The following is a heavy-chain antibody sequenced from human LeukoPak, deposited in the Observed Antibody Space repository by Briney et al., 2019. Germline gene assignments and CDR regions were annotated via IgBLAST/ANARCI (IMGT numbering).Heavy chain of an antibody. V-gene: IGHV3-48*04. J-gene: IGHJ3*02. CDR3: ARDPHEWWSNPYAFDI. Sequence: GGSLRLSCTASGFTFSNAWMTWVRQAPGKGLEWISYISSGSNTIYYADSVKGRFTISRDNAKNSLYLQMNSLRAEDTAVYYCARDPHEWWSNPYAFDIWGQGTMVTVSS. CDR2: ISSGSNTI. D-gene: IGHD2-15*01. CDR1: GFTFSNAW.